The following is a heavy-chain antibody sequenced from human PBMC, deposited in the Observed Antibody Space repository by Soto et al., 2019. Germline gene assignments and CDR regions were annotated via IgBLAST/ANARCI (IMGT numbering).Heavy chain of an antibody. Sequence: QVQLQESGPGLVKPSQTLSLTCTVSGGSISSGDYYWSWIRQPPGKGLEWIGYIYYSGSTYYNPSLKSRVTISVGTSKNQFSLKLSSVTAADTAVYYCARYPGALFSSGSLDYWGQGTLVTVSS. V-gene: IGHV4-30-4*01. CDR2: IYYSGST. J-gene: IGHJ4*02. CDR1: GGSISSGDYY. CDR3: ARYPGALFSSGSLDY. D-gene: IGHD3-3*01.